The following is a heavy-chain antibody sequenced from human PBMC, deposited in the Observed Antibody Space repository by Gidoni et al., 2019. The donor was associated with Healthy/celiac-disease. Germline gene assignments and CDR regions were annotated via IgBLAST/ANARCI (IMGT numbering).Heavy chain of an antibody. CDR3: ARCPGSSRTNWFDP. J-gene: IGHJ5*02. CDR2: INPNRGGT. V-gene: IGHV1-2*02. D-gene: IGHD6-13*01. Sequence: QVQLVQSGAEVKKPGASVKVSCTASGCTFTGYYMHWVRQAPGQGLEWMGWINPNRGGTNHAQKFQGRVTMTRDTSISTAYMELSRLRSDDTAVYYCARCPGSSRTNWFDPWGQGTLVTVSS. CDR1: GCTFTGYY.